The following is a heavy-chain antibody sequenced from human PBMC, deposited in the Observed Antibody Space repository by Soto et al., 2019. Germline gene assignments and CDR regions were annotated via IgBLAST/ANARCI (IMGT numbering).Heavy chain of an antibody. V-gene: IGHV3-49*04. CDR3: TRSPYDFWSGYNPTYYYYYGMDV. D-gene: IGHD3-3*01. CDR2: IRSKAYGGTT. CDR1: GFTFGDYA. Sequence: GGSLRLSCTASGFTFGDYAMSWVRQAPGKGLEWVGFIRSKAYGGTTEYAASVKGRFTISRDDSKSIAYLQMNSLKTEDTAVYYCTRSPYDFWSGYNPTYYYYYGMDVWGQGTTVTVSS. J-gene: IGHJ6*02.